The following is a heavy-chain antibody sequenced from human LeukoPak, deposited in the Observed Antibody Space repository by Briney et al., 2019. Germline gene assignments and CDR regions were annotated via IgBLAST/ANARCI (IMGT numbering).Heavy chain of an antibody. D-gene: IGHD3-9*01. J-gene: IGHJ3*02. CDR3: ARVYYGILTCYSFGAFDI. Sequence: GGSLRLSCAASGFTVSSSYMSWVRQAPGQGLELVSAVYSYGSTYYADSVKGRFTISRDNSKNTLYLQMNSLRAEDTAVYYCARVYYGILTCYSFGAFDIWGQGTMVTVSS. CDR2: VYSYGST. CDR1: GFTVSSSY. V-gene: IGHV3-53*01.